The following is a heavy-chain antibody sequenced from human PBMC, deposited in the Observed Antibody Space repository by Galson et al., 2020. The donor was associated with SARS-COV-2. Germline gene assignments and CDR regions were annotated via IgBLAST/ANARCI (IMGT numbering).Heavy chain of an antibody. V-gene: IGHV4-59*01. CDR1: GGSISSYY. CDR3: ASTSRKYYDFWSGYYRWRYFDY. Sequence: SETLSLTCTVSGGSISSYYWSWIRQPPGKGLEWIGYIYYSGSTNYNPSLKSRVTISVDTSKNQFSLKLSSVTAADTAVYYCASTSRKYYDFWSGYYRWRYFDYWGQGTLVTVSS. D-gene: IGHD3-3*01. CDR2: IYYSGST. J-gene: IGHJ4*02.